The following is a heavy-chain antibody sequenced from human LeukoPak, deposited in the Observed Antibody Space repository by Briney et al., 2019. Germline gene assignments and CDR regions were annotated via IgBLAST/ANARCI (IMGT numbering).Heavy chain of an antibody. D-gene: IGHD3-10*01. Sequence: ASVKVSCKASGYTFTSYGISWVRQAPGQGLEWMGWISAYNGNTNYAQKLQGRVTITTDTSTSTAYMELRSLRSDDTAVYYCARFRNYYGSGSYFDYWGQGTLVTVSS. CDR2: ISAYNGNT. V-gene: IGHV1-18*01. J-gene: IGHJ4*02. CDR1: GYTFTSYG. CDR3: ARFRNYYGSGSYFDY.